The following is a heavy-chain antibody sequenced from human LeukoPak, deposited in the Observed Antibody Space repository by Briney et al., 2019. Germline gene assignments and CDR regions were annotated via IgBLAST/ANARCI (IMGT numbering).Heavy chain of an antibody. D-gene: IGHD1-1*01. Sequence: GGSLRLSCAASGFTFSSYGMHWVRQAPGKGLEWVAFIRYDGSNKYYADSVKGRFTISRDNSKNTLYLQMNSLRAEDTAVYYCAKGPNWNGARAFDIWGQGTMVTVSS. CDR2: IRYDGSNK. J-gene: IGHJ3*02. V-gene: IGHV3-30*02. CDR3: AKGPNWNGARAFDI. CDR1: GFTFSSYG.